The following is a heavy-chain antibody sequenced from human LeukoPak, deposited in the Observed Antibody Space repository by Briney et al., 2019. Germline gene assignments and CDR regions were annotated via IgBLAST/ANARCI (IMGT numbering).Heavy chain of an antibody. J-gene: IGHJ4*02. D-gene: IGHD5-24*01. CDR1: GFNFRSSR. CDR3: AREAAVETH. CDR2: ISSGSTYI. Sequence: GGSPTLSCAASGFNFRSSRINWVRQTPGEGLEWVSYISSGSTYIYYADSVKDRFTISRDNAKNSLYLQMNNLRVEDTAVYYCAREAAVETHWGQGTLVTVSS. V-gene: IGHV3-21*01.